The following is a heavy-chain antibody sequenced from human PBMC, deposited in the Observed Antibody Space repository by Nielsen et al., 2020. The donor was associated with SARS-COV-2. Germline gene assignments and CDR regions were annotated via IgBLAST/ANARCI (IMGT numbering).Heavy chain of an antibody. CDR2: ISYDGSNK. CDR3: AKASSSGWLLNYYYYMDV. J-gene: IGHJ6*03. Sequence: GGSLRLSCAASGFTFSSYGMHWVRQAPGKGLEWVAVISYDGSNKYYADSVKGRFTISRDNSKNTLYLQMNSLRAEDTAVYYCAKASSSGWLLNYYYYMDVWGKGTTVTVSS. D-gene: IGHD6-19*01. CDR1: GFTFSSYG. V-gene: IGHV3-30*18.